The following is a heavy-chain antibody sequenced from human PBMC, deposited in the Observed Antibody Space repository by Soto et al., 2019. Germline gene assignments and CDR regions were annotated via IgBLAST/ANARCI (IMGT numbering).Heavy chain of an antibody. D-gene: IGHD4-17*01. J-gene: IGHJ6*02. V-gene: IGHV4-31*03. CDR1: GGSISSGGYY. CDR3: ASSTYYYYGMDV. Sequence: PSETLSLTCTVSGGSISSGGYYWSWIRQHPGKGLEWIGYIYYSGSTYYNPSLKSRVTISVDTSKNQFSLKLSPVTAADTAVYYCASSTYYYYGMDVWGQGTTVTVSS. CDR2: IYYSGST.